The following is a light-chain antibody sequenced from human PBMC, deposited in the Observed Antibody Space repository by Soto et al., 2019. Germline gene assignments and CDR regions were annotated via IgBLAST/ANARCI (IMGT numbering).Light chain of an antibody. CDR3: QQYNNWPLT. CDR2: DTS. V-gene: IGKV3-15*01. J-gene: IGKJ1*01. CDR1: QSVSSN. Sequence: EVVMTQSPLTLSVSPGERATLSCRASQSVSSNLAWYQQKPGQAPRLLIYDTSTRATGIPARLSGSGSGTEFTLTISSLKPEDFAVYYCQQYNNWPLTFGQGTKVEIK.